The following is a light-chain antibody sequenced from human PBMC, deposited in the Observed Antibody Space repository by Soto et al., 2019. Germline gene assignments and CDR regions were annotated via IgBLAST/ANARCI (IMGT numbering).Light chain of an antibody. CDR1: SNDVGKYNH. CDR2: DVS. CDR3: SSYGGGTTFYV. V-gene: IGLV2-23*02. Sequence: QSVLTQPASESGSPGQSLTISCTGTSNDVGKYNHVSWYQHHAGKAPKLILYDVSQWPSGASRRFSGSKSGNTASLTIYRLQPEDEADYYCSSYGGGTTFYVFGTGIKLTVL. J-gene: IGLJ1*01.